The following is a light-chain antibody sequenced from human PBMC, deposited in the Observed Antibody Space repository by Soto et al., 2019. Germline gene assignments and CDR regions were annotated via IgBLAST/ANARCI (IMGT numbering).Light chain of an antibody. J-gene: IGKJ5*01. CDR1: QSVSSY. CDR2: DAS. V-gene: IGKV3-11*01. CDR3: QQRSYWPT. Sequence: EIVLTQSPATLSLSPGERATLSCRASQSVSSYLAWYQQKPGQAPRLLIYDASNRATGIPARFSGSGSGTDFTLTISSLEPEDFAVYYCQQRSYWPTFCQGTRLEI.